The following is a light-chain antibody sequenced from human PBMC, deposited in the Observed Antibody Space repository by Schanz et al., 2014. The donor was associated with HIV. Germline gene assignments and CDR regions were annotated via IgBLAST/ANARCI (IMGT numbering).Light chain of an antibody. Sequence: EIVLTQSPGTLSLSPGERATLSCRASQSVSSSYLAWYQQKPGQAPRLLIYGASRRATGVPVRFSGSGSGTEFNLNISSLQPEDFATYYCLQDYNYRWTFGQGTKVEIK. CDR3: LQDYNYRWT. V-gene: IGKV3-20*01. CDR1: QSVSSSY. J-gene: IGKJ1*01. CDR2: GAS.